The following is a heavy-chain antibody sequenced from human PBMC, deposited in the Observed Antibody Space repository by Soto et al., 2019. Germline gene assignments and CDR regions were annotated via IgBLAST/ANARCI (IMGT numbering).Heavy chain of an antibody. V-gene: IGHV3-21*01. CDR2: ISSSTTYI. Sequence: PGGSLRLSCAASGFTFSAYSMNWVRQAPGKGLEWVASISSSTTYIYYADSVRGRFTISRDNAEHSLYLQMNSLRADDTAVYYCARDLSSWNLPKNWFDTWGQGT. CDR3: ARDLSSWNLPKNWFDT. CDR1: GFTFSAYS. D-gene: IGHD6-13*01. J-gene: IGHJ5*02.